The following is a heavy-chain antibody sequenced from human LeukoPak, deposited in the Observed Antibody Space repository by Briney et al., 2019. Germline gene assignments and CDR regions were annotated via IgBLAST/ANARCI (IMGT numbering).Heavy chain of an antibody. D-gene: IGHD3-3*01. CDR1: GFTFSSYG. Sequence: PGGSLRLSCAASGFTFSSYGMHWVRQAPGKGLEWVAFIRYDGSNKYYADSVKGRFTISRDNSKNTLYLQMNSLRAEDTAVYYCAKDGWVYYDFWSGKEYYFDYWGQGTLVTVSS. CDR3: AKDGWVYYDFWSGKEYYFDY. V-gene: IGHV3-30*02. J-gene: IGHJ4*02. CDR2: IRYDGSNK.